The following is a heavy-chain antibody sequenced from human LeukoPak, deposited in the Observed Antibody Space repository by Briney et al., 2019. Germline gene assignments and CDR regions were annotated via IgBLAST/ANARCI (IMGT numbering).Heavy chain of an antibody. D-gene: IGHD5-18*01. CDR3: ARDTAMDLGYFDY. CDR1: GYSISSGYY. Sequence: PSETLSLTCTVSGYSISSGYYWGWIRQPPGKGLEWIGSIYHSGSTYYNPSLKSRVTMSVDTSKNQFSLKLSSVTAADTAVYYCARDTAMDLGYFDYWGQGTLVTVSS. J-gene: IGHJ4*02. V-gene: IGHV4-38-2*02. CDR2: IYHSGST.